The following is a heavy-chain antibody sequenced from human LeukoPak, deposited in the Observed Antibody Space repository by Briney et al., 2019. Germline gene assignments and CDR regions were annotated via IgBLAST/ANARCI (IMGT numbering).Heavy chain of an antibody. CDR3: ARDKIAYDFWSGYPDLPAVWFDP. CDR1: GGSISSYY. CDR2: IYYSGST. V-gene: IGHV4-59*01. D-gene: IGHD3-3*01. J-gene: IGHJ5*02. Sequence: SETLSLTCTVSGGSISSYYWSWIRQPPGKGLEWIGYIYYSGSTNYNPSPKSRVTISVDTSKNQFSLKLSSVTAADTAVYYCARDKIAYDFWSGYPDLPAVWFDPWGQGTLVTVSS.